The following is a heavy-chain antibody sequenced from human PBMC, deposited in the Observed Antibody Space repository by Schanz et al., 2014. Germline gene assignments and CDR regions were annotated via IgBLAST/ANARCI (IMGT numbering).Heavy chain of an antibody. CDR2: INPSGGST. CDR3: VTEKRMESGTWAKAFDI. Sequence: QVQLVQSGVEVKRPGASVRVSCKASGYSFTDYAIHWVRQAPGQGLEWMGIINPSGGSTSYAQKFQGRVTMTRDTSTTTVYMELSSLRSDDTAMYYCVTEKRMESGTWAKAFDIWGQGTWVTVSS. CDR1: GYSFTDYA. V-gene: IGHV1-46*01. J-gene: IGHJ3*02. D-gene: IGHD3-3*01.